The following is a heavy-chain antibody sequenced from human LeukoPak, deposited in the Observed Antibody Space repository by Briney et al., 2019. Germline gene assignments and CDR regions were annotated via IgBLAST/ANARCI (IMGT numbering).Heavy chain of an antibody. V-gene: IGHV3-21*01. CDR2: ISSSSSYI. CDR3: ARVSDCSGGSCYQFDY. J-gene: IGHJ4*02. Sequence: PGGSLRLTCAASGFTFSSYSMNWVRQAPGKGLEWVSSISSSSSYIYYADSVKGRFTISRDNAKNSLYLQMNSLRAEDTAVYYCARVSDCSGGSCYQFDYWGQGTLVTVSS. CDR1: GFTFSSYS. D-gene: IGHD2-15*01.